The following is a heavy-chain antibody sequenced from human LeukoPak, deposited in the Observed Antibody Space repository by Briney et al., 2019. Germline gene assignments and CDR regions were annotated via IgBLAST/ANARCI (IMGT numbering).Heavy chain of an antibody. CDR3: GKAVRAVAGGFDY. J-gene: IGHJ4*02. V-gene: IGHV3-30*02. Sequence: PGGSLRLSCAASGFTFSSYGMHWVRQAPGKGLEWVAFTQFDESNKFYADSVNGRFTISRDNSKNTLYLQMNSLRPDDTAVYYCGKAVRAVAGGFDYWGQGTLVTVSS. D-gene: IGHD6-19*01. CDR1: GFTFSSYG. CDR2: TQFDESNK.